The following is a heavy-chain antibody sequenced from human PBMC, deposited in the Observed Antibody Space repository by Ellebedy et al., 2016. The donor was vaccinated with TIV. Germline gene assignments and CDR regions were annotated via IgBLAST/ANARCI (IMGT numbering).Heavy chain of an antibody. Sequence: GESLKISCAASGFTFSSYSMNWVRQAPGKGLEWVSYISSSSTIYYADSVKGRFPISRDKAKNSLYLQMNSLRDEETAVDYCARGLTMYYFDYWGQGTLVTVSS. CDR1: GFTFSSYS. D-gene: IGHD3-10*02. CDR2: ISSSSTI. V-gene: IGHV3-48*02. J-gene: IGHJ4*02. CDR3: ARGLTMYYFDY.